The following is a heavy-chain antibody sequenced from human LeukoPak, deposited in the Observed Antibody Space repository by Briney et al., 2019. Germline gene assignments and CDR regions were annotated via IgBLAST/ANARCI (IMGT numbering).Heavy chain of an antibody. J-gene: IGHJ6*02. V-gene: IGHV3-21*01. CDR1: GFTFSSYS. D-gene: IGHD6-19*01. CDR2: ISSSGSYI. CDR3: ARRVEHSSNGMDV. Sequence: PGGSLRLSCAASGFTFSSYSMNWVRQAPGKGLEWVSSISSSGSYIYYADSVKGRFTISRDNAKNSPYLQMNSLRAEDTAVYYCARRVEHSSNGMDVWGQGTTVTVSS.